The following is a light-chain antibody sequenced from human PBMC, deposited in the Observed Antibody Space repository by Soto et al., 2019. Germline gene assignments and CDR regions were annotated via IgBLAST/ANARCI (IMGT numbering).Light chain of an antibody. V-gene: IGLV2-14*03. CDR2: EVS. CDR3: SSYTSTTTRV. Sequence: QSVLTQPASVSGSPGQSITISCTGTSSDVGGYNYVSWYQQHPGKGPKLMIYEVSNRPSGVSNRFSGSKSGNTATLTISGLPAEDEADYYCSSYTSTTTRVFGTGTTVTVL. CDR1: SSDVGGYNY. J-gene: IGLJ1*01.